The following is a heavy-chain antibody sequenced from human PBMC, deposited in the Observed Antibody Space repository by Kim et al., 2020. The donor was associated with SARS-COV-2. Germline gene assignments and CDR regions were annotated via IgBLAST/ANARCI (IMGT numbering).Heavy chain of an antibody. Sequence: GGSLRLSCAASGFTFSSYAMSWVRQAPGKGLEWVSAISGSGGSTYYADSVKGRFTISRDNSKNTLYLQMNSLRAEDTAVYYCAKEGYDFWSGYYPPCCYYMDVWGKGTTVTVSS. CDR1: GFTFSSYA. CDR3: AKEGYDFWSGYYPPCCYYMDV. CDR2: ISGSGGST. D-gene: IGHD3-3*01. V-gene: IGHV3-23*01. J-gene: IGHJ6*03.